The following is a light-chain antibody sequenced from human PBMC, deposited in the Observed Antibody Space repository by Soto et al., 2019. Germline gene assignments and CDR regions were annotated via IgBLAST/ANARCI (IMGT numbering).Light chain of an antibody. CDR1: QNIFTY. J-gene: IGKJ1*01. Sequence: DIHMTQSPSTLSASVGDRVTISCRASQNIFTYLAWYQQKPGKAPKLLIFDASTLQSGVPPRFSGRGSGTEFTPTRSSLQADYFATYYRQHYTLFSASFGPGTKV. V-gene: IGKV1-5*01. CDR3: QHYTLFSAS. CDR2: DAS.